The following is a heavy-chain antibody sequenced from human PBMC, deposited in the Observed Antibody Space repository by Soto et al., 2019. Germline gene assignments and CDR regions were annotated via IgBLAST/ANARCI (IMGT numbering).Heavy chain of an antibody. CDR3: ARARTEVVTANISWYFDL. CDR2: IYYSGST. CDR1: GGSISSYY. V-gene: IGHV4-59*01. J-gene: IGHJ2*01. D-gene: IGHD2-21*02. Sequence: QVQLQESGPGLVKPSETLSLTCTVSGGSISSYYWSWIRPPPGKGLEWIGYIYYSGSTNYNPSLKSRVTISVDTSKNQFSLKLSSVTAADTAVYYCARARTEVVTANISWYFDLWGRGTLVTVSS.